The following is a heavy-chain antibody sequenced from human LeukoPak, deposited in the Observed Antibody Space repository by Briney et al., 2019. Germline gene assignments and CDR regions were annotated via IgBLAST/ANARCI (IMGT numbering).Heavy chain of an antibody. Sequence: GGSLRLSCAASGFTFSSYWMSWVRQAPGKELEWVANIKQDGSEKYHVDSVKGRFTISRDNAKNSLYLQMNSLRAEDTAVYYCARDPRAADSSGYYAGGDYWGQGTLVTVSS. D-gene: IGHD3-22*01. CDR3: ARDPRAADSSGYYAGGDY. CDR2: IKQDGSEK. CDR1: GFTFSSYW. V-gene: IGHV3-7*03. J-gene: IGHJ4*02.